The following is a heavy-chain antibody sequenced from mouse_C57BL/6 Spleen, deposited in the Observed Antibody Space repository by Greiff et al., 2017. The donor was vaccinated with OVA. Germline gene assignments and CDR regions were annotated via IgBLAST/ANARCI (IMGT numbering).Heavy chain of an antibody. V-gene: IGHV1-55*01. CDR3: ARSYDRYAMDY. CDR1: GYTFTSYW. D-gene: IGHD2-3*01. CDR2: IYPGSGST. J-gene: IGHJ4*01. Sequence: QVHVKQPGAELVKPGASVKMSCKASGYTFTSYWITWVKQRPGQGLEWIGDIYPGSGSTNYNEKFKSKATLTVDTSSSTAYMQLSSLTSEDSAVYYCARSYDRYAMDYWGQGTSVTVSS.